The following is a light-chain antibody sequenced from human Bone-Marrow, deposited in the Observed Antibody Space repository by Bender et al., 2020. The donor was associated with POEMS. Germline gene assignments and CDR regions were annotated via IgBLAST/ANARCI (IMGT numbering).Light chain of an antibody. J-gene: IGLJ2*01. V-gene: IGLV2-8*01. CDR1: RSDVGGYDY. Sequence: QSALTQPASVSGSPGQSITISCTGTRSDVGGYDYVSWHQQHPGKAPKLLICEVTKRPSGVPARFSGSKSGNTASLTVSGLQAEDEADYYCSSFAGGNNLIFGGGTKLTVL. CDR2: EVT. CDR3: SSFAGGNNLI.